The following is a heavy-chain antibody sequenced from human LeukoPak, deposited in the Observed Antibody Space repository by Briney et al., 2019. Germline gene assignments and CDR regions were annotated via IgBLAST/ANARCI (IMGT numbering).Heavy chain of an antibody. V-gene: IGHV1-2*02. CDR3: ARGRLGTWFGELKA. CDR2: INANSGGT. Sequence: ASVKVSCKASGYIFTGYYMHWVRQAPGQGLEWMGWINANSGGTKYAQKFQGRVTMTRDTSISTAYMELSSLRSDDTAVYYCARGRLGTWFGELKAWGQGTLVTVSP. D-gene: IGHD3-10*01. J-gene: IGHJ5*02. CDR1: GYIFTGYY.